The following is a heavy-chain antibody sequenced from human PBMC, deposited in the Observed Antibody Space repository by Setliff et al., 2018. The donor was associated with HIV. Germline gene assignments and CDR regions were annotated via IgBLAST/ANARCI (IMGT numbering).Heavy chain of an antibody. CDR3: ARVKSIKTTLVRLWPRFDL. J-gene: IGHJ5*02. D-gene: IGHD3-10*01. Sequence: SETLSLTCAVYTESLTRYDWAWIRQSPEKGLEWIGEIDDSGSIIYNPSLQSRVTMSVDTSKNQFSLKVRSLIAADTGLYYCARVKSIKTTLVRLWPRFDLWGQGTQVTVS. CDR1: TESLTRYD. V-gene: IGHV4-34*01. CDR2: IDDSGSI.